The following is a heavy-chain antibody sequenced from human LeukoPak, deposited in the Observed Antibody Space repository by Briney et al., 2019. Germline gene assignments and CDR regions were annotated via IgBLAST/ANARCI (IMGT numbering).Heavy chain of an antibody. V-gene: IGHV4-59*01. D-gene: IGHD4/OR15-4a*01. J-gene: IGHJ6*02. CDR3: AREDPRTKVPEGMDV. CDR1: GRSLSHYY. CDR2: IYYSETT. Sequence: SETLSLTCTLSGRSLSHYYWSWLRQPPGKGREWIGYIYYSETTNYNPSLKSRVPISVNTSKNQFSLKLNSVTAADTAVYYCAREDPRTKVPEGMDVWGQGTTVTVSS.